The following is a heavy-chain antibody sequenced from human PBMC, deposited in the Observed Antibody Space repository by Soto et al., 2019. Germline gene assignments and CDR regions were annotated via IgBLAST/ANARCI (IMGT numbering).Heavy chain of an antibody. CDR2: VYHTGST. V-gene: IGHV4-4*02. CDR3: ARRLFGSGWTLDS. CDR1: GGSISSSNW. Sequence: SETLSLTCAVSGGSISSSNWWSWVRQPPGKGLEWIGNVYHTGSTDYSSSLRSRVTISVDTSKNQFSLSMNSVAAADTAVYYCARRLFGSGWTLDSWGQGAPVTVSS. D-gene: IGHD6-19*01. J-gene: IGHJ4*02.